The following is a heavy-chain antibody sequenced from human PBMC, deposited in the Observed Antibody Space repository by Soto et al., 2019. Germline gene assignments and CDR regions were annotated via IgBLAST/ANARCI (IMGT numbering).Heavy chain of an antibody. D-gene: IGHD1-1*01. CDR3: SRDENLYNCNAVVCHYYYYYMDV. Sequence: EVQLVESGGGLVQPGGSLRLSCAASGFTFSSYSMNWVRQAPGKGLEWVSYISSSSSTIYSADSVKGRFTISRDNANNSLYLQINSLRAEDTAVYYCSRDENLYNCNAVVCHYYYYYMDVCGKGTTVTVSS. J-gene: IGHJ6*03. CDR2: ISSSSSTI. CDR1: GFTFSSYS. V-gene: IGHV3-48*01.